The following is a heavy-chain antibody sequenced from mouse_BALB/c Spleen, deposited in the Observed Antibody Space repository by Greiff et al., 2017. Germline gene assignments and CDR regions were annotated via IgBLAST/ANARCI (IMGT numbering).Heavy chain of an antibody. CDR2: ISYSGST. CDR3: ATDGYYDY. J-gene: IGHJ2*01. Sequence: EVKVEESGPGLVKPSQSLSLTCTVTGYSITSDYAWNWIRQFPGNKLEWMGYISYSGSTSYNPSLKSRISITRDTSKNQFFLQLNSVTTEDTATYYCATDGYYDYWGQGTTLTVSS. V-gene: IGHV3-2*02. CDR1: GYSITSDYA. D-gene: IGHD2-3*01.